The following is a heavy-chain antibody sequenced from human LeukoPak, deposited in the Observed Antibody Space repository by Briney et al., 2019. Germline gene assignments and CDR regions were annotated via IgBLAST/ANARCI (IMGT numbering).Heavy chain of an antibody. D-gene: IGHD5-12*01. CDR3: AKGNIVATIEGMLDY. J-gene: IGHJ4*02. Sequence: PGGSLRLSCAASGFTFSSYGMHWVRQAPGKGLEWVAVISYDGSNKYYADSVKGRFTISRDNSKNTLYLQMNSLRAEDTAVYYCAKGNIVATIEGMLDYWGQGTLVTVSS. V-gene: IGHV3-30*18. CDR2: ISYDGSNK. CDR1: GFTFSSYG.